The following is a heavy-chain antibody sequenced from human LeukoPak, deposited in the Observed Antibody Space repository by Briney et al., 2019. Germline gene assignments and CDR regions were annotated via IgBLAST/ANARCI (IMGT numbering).Heavy chain of an antibody. V-gene: IGHV3-48*01. CDR1: GFTFSSYS. J-gene: IGHJ4*02. Sequence: GGSLRLSCAASGFTFSSYSMNWVRQAPGKGLEWVSYISSSSSTIYYADSVKGRFTISRDNSKNTVYLQMNSLRAEDTAVYYCAKDRVGATLYFDYWGQGTLVTVSS. D-gene: IGHD1-26*01. CDR3: AKDRVGATLYFDY. CDR2: ISSSSSTI.